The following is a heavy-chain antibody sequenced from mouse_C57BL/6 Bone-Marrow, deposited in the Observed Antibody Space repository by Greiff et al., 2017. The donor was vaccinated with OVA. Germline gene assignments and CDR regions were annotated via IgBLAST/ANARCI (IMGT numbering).Heavy chain of an antibody. D-gene: IGHD6-5*01. Sequence: VQLQQPGAELVRPGSSVKLSCKASGYTFTSYWMHWVKQRPIQGLEWIGNIDPSDSETHYNQKFKDKATLTADTSSNTAYLQLSSLTSEDTAIYYCAGLSTWFAYWGQGTLVTVSA. CDR1: GYTFTSYW. V-gene: IGHV1-52*01. CDR3: AGLSTWFAY. CDR2: IDPSDSET. J-gene: IGHJ3*01.